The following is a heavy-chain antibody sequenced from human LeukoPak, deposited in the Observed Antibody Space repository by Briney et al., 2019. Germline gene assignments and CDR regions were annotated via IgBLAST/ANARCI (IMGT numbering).Heavy chain of an antibody. Sequence: PGGSLRLSCAATGSTLSGYWIHWVRQAPEKGLVWVARINPDGSSTSYADSVKGRFTISRGNAKDTLYLQMNSLRAEDTALYYCSRDFHGYYDHWGQGTLVTVSS. CDR1: GSTLSGYW. CDR3: SRDFHGYYDH. D-gene: IGHD3-22*01. CDR2: INPDGSST. J-gene: IGHJ4*02. V-gene: IGHV3-74*01.